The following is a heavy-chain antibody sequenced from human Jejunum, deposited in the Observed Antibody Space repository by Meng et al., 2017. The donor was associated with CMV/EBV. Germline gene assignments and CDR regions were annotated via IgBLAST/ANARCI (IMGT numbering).Heavy chain of an antibody. CDR2: IHYTETT. CDR1: GASISSGRHF. D-gene: IGHD2-2*01. CDR3: AADISTAWFYY. Sequence: QVQLPSAGPGLFKPSSTLSLTCTGSGASISSGRHFWAWIRQAPGKGLEWIATIHYTETTHYNPSLKSRITISVDTSKNQISLKVNSVTAADTAMYYCAADISTAWFYYWGQGTLVTVSS. J-gene: IGHJ4*02. V-gene: IGHV4-39*07.